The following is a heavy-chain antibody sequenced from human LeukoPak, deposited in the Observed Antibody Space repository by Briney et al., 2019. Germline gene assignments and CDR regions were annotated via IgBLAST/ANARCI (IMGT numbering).Heavy chain of an antibody. J-gene: IGHJ6*03. CDR2: ISYDGSNK. Sequence: GGSLRLSCAASGFTFSSYAMHWVRQAPGKGLEWVAVISYDGSNKYYADSVKGRFTISRDNSKNTLYLQMNSLRAEDTAVYYCARVADCSSTSCYSDYYYYMDVWGKGTTVTVSS. CDR3: ARVADCSSTSCYSDYYYYMDV. V-gene: IGHV3-30-3*01. D-gene: IGHD2-2*01. CDR1: GFTFSSYA.